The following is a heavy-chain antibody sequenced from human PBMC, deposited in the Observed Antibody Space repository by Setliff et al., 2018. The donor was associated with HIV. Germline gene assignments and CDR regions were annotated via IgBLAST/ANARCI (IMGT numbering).Heavy chain of an antibody. J-gene: IGHJ3*02. Sequence: ASVKVSCKASTYTFSSYVINWVRQAPGQGLEWMGRISVYNGNTISAQKLQGRVIMTTDTSTSTAYMELRSMRSDDTAMYYCATQRDIVMVPGQGGFDIWAQGTMVTV. V-gene: IGHV1-18*01. CDR2: ISVYNGNT. D-gene: IGHD2-2*01. CDR3: ATQRDIVMVPGQGGFDI. CDR1: TYTFSSYV.